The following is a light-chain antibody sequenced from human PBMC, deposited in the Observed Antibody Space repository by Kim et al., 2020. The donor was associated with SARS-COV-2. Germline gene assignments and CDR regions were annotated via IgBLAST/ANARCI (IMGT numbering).Light chain of an antibody. Sequence: DIQMTQSPSSLSASVGDRVTITCRASQSISSYLNWYQQKPGKAPNLLIYAASNLQSGVPSRFSGSGSGTDFTLTISSLQPEDFATYYCQQSYTTWTFGQGTKVDIK. V-gene: IGKV1-39*01. CDR3: QQSYTTWT. CDR2: AAS. J-gene: IGKJ1*01. CDR1: QSISSY.